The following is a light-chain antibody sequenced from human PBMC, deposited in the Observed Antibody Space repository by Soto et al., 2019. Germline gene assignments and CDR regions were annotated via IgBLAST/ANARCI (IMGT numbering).Light chain of an antibody. Sequence: DIQMTQSPSSLSASAGDTITITCRASQSVGNYLSWFQQQPGKAPKLLIYGASSLHSGVPSRFSGSGSETDFTLTITDLQPEDSATYSGQQSYYTPRTFGQGTRLEIK. J-gene: IGKJ2*01. CDR1: QSVGNY. V-gene: IGKV1-39*01. CDR3: QQSYYTPRT. CDR2: GAS.